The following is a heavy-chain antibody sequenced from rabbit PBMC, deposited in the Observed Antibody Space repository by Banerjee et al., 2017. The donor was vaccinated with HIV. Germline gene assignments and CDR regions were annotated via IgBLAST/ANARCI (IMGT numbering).Heavy chain of an antibody. Sequence: QEQLVESGGGLVQPEGSLTLTCTTSGFSFSSSYYMCWVRQAPGKGLEWIGIIYAGERSIDYASWVNGRFTISSDNAQSTVDLQMTSLTAADTATYFCARTGSSYYLFNLWGPGTLVTVS. CDR1: GFSFSSSYY. D-gene: IGHD8-1*01. CDR2: IYAGERSI. V-gene: IGHV1S45*01. CDR3: ARTGSSYYLFNL. J-gene: IGHJ4*01.